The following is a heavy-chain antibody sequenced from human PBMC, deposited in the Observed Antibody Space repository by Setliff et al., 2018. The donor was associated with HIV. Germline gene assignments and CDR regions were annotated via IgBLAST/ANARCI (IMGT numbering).Heavy chain of an antibody. Sequence: SETLSLTCTVSGYSISSGYYWGWSRQPPGKGLEWIGCIYHSGITYYNSSLKSRVTISVDTSKNQFSLNLTSVTAADTAVYYCARLGYSGSLVGAFDIWGQGTMVTVS. D-gene: IGHD1-26*01. CDR1: GYSISSGYY. J-gene: IGHJ3*02. CDR3: ARLGYSGSLVGAFDI. V-gene: IGHV4-38-2*02. CDR2: IYHSGIT.